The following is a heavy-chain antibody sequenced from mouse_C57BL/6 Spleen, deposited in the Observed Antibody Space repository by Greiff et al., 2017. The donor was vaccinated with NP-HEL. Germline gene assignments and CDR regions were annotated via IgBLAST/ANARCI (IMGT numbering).Heavy chain of an antibody. V-gene: IGHV5-9-1*02. CDR2: ISSGGDYI. Sequence: DVMLVESGEGLVKPGGSLKLSCAASGFTFSSYAMSRVRQTPEKRLEWVAYISSGGDYIYYADTVKGRFTISRDNARNTLYLQMSSLKSEDTAMYYCTRQLRHYAMDYWGQGTSVTVSS. D-gene: IGHD3-2*02. J-gene: IGHJ4*01. CDR1: GFTFSSYA. CDR3: TRQLRHYAMDY.